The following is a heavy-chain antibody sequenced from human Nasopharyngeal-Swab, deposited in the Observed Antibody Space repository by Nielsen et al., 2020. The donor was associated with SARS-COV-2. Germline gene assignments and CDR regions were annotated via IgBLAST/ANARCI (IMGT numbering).Heavy chain of an antibody. J-gene: IGHJ5*02. V-gene: IGHV1-69*04. CDR3: ARDGAAPHLLRWVVTQEA. CDR1: GGTFSSYA. Sequence: SVKVSCKASGGTFSSYAISWVRQAPGQGLEWMGRIIPILGIANYAQKFQGRVTITADKSTSTAYMELSSLRSEDTPVYYCARDGAAPHLLRWVVTQEAWGQGTLVTVSS. CDR2: IIPILGIA. D-gene: IGHD4-23*01.